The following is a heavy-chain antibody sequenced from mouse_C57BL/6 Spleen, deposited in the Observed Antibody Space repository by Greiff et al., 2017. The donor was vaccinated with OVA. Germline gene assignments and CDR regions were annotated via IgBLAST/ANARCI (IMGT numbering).Heavy chain of an antibody. Sequence: VHLVESGAELVRPGASVTLSCKASGYTFTDYEMHWVKQTPVHGLEWIGAIDPETGGTAYNQKFKGKAILTADKSSSTAYMELRSLTSEDSAVYYCTRFSSGYVGFAYWGQGTLVTVSA. J-gene: IGHJ3*01. CDR1: GYTFTDYE. CDR3: TRFSSGYVGFAY. D-gene: IGHD3-2*02. V-gene: IGHV1-15*01. CDR2: IDPETGGT.